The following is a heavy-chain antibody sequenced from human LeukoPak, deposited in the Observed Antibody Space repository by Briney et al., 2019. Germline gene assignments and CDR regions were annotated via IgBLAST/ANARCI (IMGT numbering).Heavy chain of an antibody. J-gene: IGHJ4*02. CDR1: GGSFSGYY. D-gene: IGHD3-3*01. V-gene: IGHV4-34*01. CDR3: ARGMGFWSGYVVY. CDR2: INHSGST. Sequence: SETLSLTCAVYGGSFSGYYWSWIRQPPGKGLEWIGEINHSGSTNYNPSLKSRVTISVDTSKSRFSLKLSSVTAADTAVYYCARGMGFWSGYVVYWGQGTLVTVSS.